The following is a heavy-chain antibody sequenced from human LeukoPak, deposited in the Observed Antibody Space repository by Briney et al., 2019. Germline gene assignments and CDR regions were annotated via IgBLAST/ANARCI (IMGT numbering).Heavy chain of an antibody. D-gene: IGHD4-17*01. CDR1: GFTFSSYA. CDR3: AKDKVPKATTLLHY. V-gene: IGHV3-23*01. CDR2: ISGSGGTT. Sequence: GGSLRLSCAASGFTFSSYAMSWVRQAPGKGLEWVSGISGSGGTTYYADSVKGRFTISRDNSKNTLYLQMNSLRAEDTAVYYCAKDKVPKATTLLHYWGQGTLVTVSS. J-gene: IGHJ4*02.